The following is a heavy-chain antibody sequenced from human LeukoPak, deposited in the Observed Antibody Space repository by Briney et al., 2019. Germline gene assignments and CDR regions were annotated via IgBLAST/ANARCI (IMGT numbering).Heavy chain of an antibody. CDR3: ARGGRRGLPAANY. D-gene: IGHD2-2*01. CDR1: GYTLTSYD. J-gene: IGHJ4*02. V-gene: IGHV1-8*01. CDR2: MNPNSGNT. Sequence: ASVKVSCKASGYTLTSYDINWARQATGPGIAWMGWMNPNSGNTGYAQKFQGGVTMTRNTSISTAYMELSSLRSEDTAVDYCARGGRRGLPAANYWGQGTLVTVSS.